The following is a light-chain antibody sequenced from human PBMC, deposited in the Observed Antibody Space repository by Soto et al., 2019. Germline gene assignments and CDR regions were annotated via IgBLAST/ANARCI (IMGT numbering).Light chain of an antibody. J-gene: IGKJ1*01. CDR1: QSVGSS. CDR3: QQYGTSPWT. Sequence: DILLTQSPATLSLSPGERATLSCRSSQSVGSSLAWFQQKPGQAPRLLIYDASNRATGIPARFSGSGSGTDFTLTISRLEPEDFAVYYCQQYGTSPWTFGQGTKVDIK. CDR2: DAS. V-gene: IGKV3-11*01.